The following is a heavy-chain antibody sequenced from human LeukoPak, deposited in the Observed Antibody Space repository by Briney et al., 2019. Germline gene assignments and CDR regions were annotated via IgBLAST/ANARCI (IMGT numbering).Heavy chain of an antibody. CDR3: ARCVGYCSSTSCYVFSDYYYGMDV. V-gene: IGHV3-21*01. CDR2: ISSISSYI. CDR1: GFTFSSYS. Sequence: GGSLRLSCAASGFTFSSYSMNWVRQAPGKGLEWVSSISSISSYIYYADSVKGRFTISRDNAKNSLYLQMNSLRAEDTAVYYCARCVGYCSSTSCYVFSDYYYGMDVWGQGTTVTVSS. J-gene: IGHJ6*02. D-gene: IGHD2-2*01.